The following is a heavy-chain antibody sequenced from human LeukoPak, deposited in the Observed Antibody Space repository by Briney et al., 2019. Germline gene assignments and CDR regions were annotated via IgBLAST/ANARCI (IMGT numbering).Heavy chain of an antibody. CDR3: GSGRGWYSPDY. CDR1: GFTFGDYA. J-gene: IGHJ4*02. Sequence: GGSLRLSCTASGFTFGDYAMSWFRQAPGKGLEWVGFSRNKAYGGTTEYAASVKGRFTISRDDSKNIAYLQMNSLKTEDTGVYYCGSGRGWYSPDYWGQGTLVTVSS. V-gene: IGHV3-49*03. D-gene: IGHD6-19*01. CDR2: SRNKAYGGTT.